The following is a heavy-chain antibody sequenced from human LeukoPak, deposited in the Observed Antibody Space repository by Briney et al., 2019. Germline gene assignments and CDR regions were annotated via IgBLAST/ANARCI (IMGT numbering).Heavy chain of an antibody. Sequence: GGSLRLSCAASGFTVSSNYMSWVRQAPGKGLEWVSVIYSGGSTYYADSVKGRFTISRDNSKNTLYLQMNSLRAEDTAVYYCARETACCSSTSCYHSGAFDIWGQGTMVTVSS. CDR2: IYSGGST. D-gene: IGHD2-2*01. V-gene: IGHV3-66*02. CDR1: GFTVSSNY. CDR3: ARETACCSSTSCYHSGAFDI. J-gene: IGHJ3*02.